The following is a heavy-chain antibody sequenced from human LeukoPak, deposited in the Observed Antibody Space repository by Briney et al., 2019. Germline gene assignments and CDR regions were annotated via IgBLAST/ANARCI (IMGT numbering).Heavy chain of an antibody. CDR2: IYYSGST. Sequence: SETLSLTYAVYGGSFSGYYWSWIRQPPGKGLEWIGYIYYSGSTYYNPSLKSRVTISVDTSKNQFSLKLSSVTAADTAVYYCARFATVATGDAFDIWGQGTMVTVSS. CDR3: ARFATVATGDAFDI. D-gene: IGHD4-23*01. V-gene: IGHV4-30-4*08. CDR1: GGSFSGYY. J-gene: IGHJ3*02.